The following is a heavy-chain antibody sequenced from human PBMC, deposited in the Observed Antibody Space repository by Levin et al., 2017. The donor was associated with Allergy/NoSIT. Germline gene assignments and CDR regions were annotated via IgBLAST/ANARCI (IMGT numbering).Heavy chain of an antibody. D-gene: IGHD5-18*01. Sequence: AASVKVSCKASGYTFTSFGISWVRQAPGQGLEWMGWSSAFNGKTNYGQKLQGRVTMTTDTSTSTAYMELRSLRSDDTAVYFCTRDLGEDTTMIFFDFWGQGTLVTVSS. CDR3: TRDLGEDTTMIFFDF. V-gene: IGHV1-18*01. CDR1: GYTFTSFG. CDR2: SSAFNGKT. J-gene: IGHJ4*02.